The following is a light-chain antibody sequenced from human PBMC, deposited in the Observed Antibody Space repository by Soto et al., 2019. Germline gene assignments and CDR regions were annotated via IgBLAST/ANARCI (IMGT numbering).Light chain of an antibody. CDR1: QSVSSN. CDR2: GAS. J-gene: IGKJ1*01. Sequence: EILMTQSPATLSVSPGERATLSCRASQSVSSNLAWYQQKPGQAPRLLIYGASTRATGIPARFSGSGSGTEFTLTISSLQSEDFAVYYCQQYNNWPPTVGQGTKVEIK. V-gene: IGKV3-15*01. CDR3: QQYNNWPPT.